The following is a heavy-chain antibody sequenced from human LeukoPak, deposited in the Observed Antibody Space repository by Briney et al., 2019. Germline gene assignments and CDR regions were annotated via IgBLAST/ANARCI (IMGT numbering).Heavy chain of an antibody. J-gene: IGHJ4*02. CDR3: ARYCSGGSCYTTRTLSAIDD. Sequence: GGSLRLSCAASGFTFSSYSMNWVRQAPGKGLEWVSSISSSSSYIYYADSVKGRFTISRDNAKNSLYLQMNSLRAEDTAVYYCARYCSGGSCYTTRTLSAIDDWGQGTLVT. CDR2: ISSSSSYI. V-gene: IGHV3-21*01. CDR1: GFTFSSYS. D-gene: IGHD2-15*01.